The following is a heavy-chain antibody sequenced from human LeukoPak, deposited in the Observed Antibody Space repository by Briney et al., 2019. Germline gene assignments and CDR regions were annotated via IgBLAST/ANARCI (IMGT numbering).Heavy chain of an antibody. CDR2: IIPMFGTT. CDR3: ARGNYYDSSGYFD. D-gene: IGHD3-22*01. J-gene: IGHJ4*02. Sequence: SVRVSCKASGGTFSSYAVSWVRQAPGQGLEWMGRIIPMFGTTNYAQSFQSRLTITMDKSTTTAYMELSSLRFEDTAMYYCARGNYYDSSGYFDWGQGTLVTVSS. CDR1: GGTFSSYA. V-gene: IGHV1-69*05.